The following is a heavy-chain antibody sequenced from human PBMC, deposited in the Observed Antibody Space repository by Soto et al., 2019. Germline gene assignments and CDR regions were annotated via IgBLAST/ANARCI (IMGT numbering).Heavy chain of an antibody. V-gene: IGHV3-53*01. CDR3: ARAADY. J-gene: IGHJ4*02. CDR1: GFTFSSNY. Sequence: PGGSLRLSCAASGFTFSSNYMSWARQAPGKGLEWVSVIYSDDMTYYIDSVKGRFTISRDNSKNTVFLQMNSLRGEDTAIYYCARAADYWGQGTLVTVSS. CDR2: IYSDDMT.